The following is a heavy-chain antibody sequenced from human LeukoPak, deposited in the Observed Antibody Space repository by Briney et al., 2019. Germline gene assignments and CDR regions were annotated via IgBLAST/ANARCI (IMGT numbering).Heavy chain of an antibody. CDR1: GGSISSYY. J-gene: IGHJ4*02. CDR2: IYASGKT. V-gene: IGHV4-4*07. CDR3: ARVVIPVNYFDY. D-gene: IGHD3-22*01. Sequence: PSETLSLTCTVWGGSISSYYWSWIRQPAGKGREGIWRIYASGKTNYNPSLKSRVTMSVDTSKNQLSLKLTSVTAADTAVYYCARVVIPVNYFDYWGQGTLVTVSS.